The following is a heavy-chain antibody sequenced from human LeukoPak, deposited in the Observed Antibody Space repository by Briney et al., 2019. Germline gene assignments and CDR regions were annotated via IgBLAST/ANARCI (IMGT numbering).Heavy chain of an antibody. V-gene: IGHV4-34*01. Sequence: SETLSLTCAVYGGSFSGYYWSWIRQPPGKGLEWIGEINHSGSTNYNPSLKSRVTISVDTSKNQFSLKLSSVTAADTAVYYCARGGGIAAAGRENDYWGQGTLVTVSS. CDR3: ARGGGIAAAGRENDY. D-gene: IGHD6-13*01. CDR1: GGSFSGYY. CDR2: INHSGST. J-gene: IGHJ4*02.